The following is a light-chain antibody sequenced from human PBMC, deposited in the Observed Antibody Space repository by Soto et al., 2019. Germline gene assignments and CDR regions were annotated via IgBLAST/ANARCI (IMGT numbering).Light chain of an antibody. V-gene: IGKV1-5*01. CDR3: QQYNAYPWT. J-gene: IGKJ1*01. CDR2: DAS. CDR1: QSISSW. Sequence: DIQMTQSPSTLSASVGDRVTITCRASQSISSWLAWYQQKPGKAPNLLMYDASSLDSGVPSRFSGSGSGTEFTLTISSLQPDDFATYYCQQYNAYPWTFGQGTKVDIK.